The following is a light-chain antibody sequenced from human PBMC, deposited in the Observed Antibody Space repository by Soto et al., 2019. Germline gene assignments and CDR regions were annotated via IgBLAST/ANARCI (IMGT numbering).Light chain of an antibody. Sequence: DIQMTQSPSSLSASVGDSVTITCRASQSINIYLSWYQQKPGKAPKLLINVASTLQGGVPSRFSGSGSGTDFTLTISSLEPEDFAVYYCQQRSNWPITFGQGTRLEIK. CDR3: QQRSNWPIT. CDR1: QSINIY. J-gene: IGKJ5*01. V-gene: IGKV1-39*01. CDR2: VAS.